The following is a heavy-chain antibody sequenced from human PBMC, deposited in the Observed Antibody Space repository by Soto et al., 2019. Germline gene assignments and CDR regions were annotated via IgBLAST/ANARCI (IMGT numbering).Heavy chain of an antibody. V-gene: IGHV3-23*01. Sequence: EVQLLQSGGGLVQPGGSLRLSCAASGFTFTSYAMSWVRQAPGKGVEWVSTISGTGGSTYYPDSVKGRFTISRDNSKNTVYRQMNSLRAEYAAVYYCAREMTSGYYLFDYWGQGTLVTVSS. CDR2: ISGTGGST. D-gene: IGHD3-22*01. CDR3: AREMTSGYYLFDY. CDR1: GFTFTSYA. J-gene: IGHJ4*02.